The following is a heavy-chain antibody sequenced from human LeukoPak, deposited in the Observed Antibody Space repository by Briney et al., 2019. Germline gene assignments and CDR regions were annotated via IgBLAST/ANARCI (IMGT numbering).Heavy chain of an antibody. CDR1: GFSLSNYW. CDR3: AWYGVTHGLDV. CDR2: INQDGSDK. V-gene: IGHV3-7*01. J-gene: IGHJ6*02. Sequence: GGSLRLSCAASGFSLSNYWMSWVRQAPGKGLEWEANINQDGSDKYYVDSVMGRFTISKDNAKNSVYLQMNSLRPEDTAIYYCAWYGVTHGLDVWGQGTTVTVSS. D-gene: IGHD3-10*01.